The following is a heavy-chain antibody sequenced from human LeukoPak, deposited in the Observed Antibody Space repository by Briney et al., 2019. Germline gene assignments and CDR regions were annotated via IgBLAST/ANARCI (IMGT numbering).Heavy chain of an antibody. Sequence: SGGSLRLSCAAAGFTVSSNYMSWVRQAPGKGLEWVSVIYSGGSTYYGNSVKARFTISRDNSKNTLYLQMNSLRAEDTAVYYCARDSYYGSGSYFRYTFDYWGQGTLVTVSS. CDR3: ARDSYYGSGSYFRYTFDY. D-gene: IGHD3-10*01. CDR1: GFTVSSNY. J-gene: IGHJ4*02. CDR2: IYSGGST. V-gene: IGHV3-53*01.